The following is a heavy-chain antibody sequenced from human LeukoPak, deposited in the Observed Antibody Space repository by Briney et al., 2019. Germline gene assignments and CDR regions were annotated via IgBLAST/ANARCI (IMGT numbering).Heavy chain of an antibody. D-gene: IGHD3-3*02. CDR2: ISNGGGSA. CDR1: GFTFNIYS. CDR3: ARVSVGRYYFDN. J-gene: IGHJ4*02. V-gene: IGHV3-23*01. Sequence: GGSLRLSCAASGFTFNIYSMNWVRQAPGKGPEWVSSISNGGGSAYYADSVKGRFTISRDNSKNTVYLQMNSLRAEDTAVYYCARVSVGRYYFDNWGQGTPVTVS.